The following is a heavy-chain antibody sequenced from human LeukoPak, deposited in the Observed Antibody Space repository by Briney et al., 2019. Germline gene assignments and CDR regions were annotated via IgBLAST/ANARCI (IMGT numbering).Heavy chain of an antibody. D-gene: IGHD3-22*01. Sequence: SETLSLTCTVSGGSISSSSYYLTWIRQPPGKGLEWIGYIYSSGSTKYNPSLKSRVTISVDTSKNQFSLNLSSVIAADTAVYYCARVTYDSSGYYYTYYYYVDVWGNGTTVTVSS. V-gene: IGHV4-61*01. J-gene: IGHJ6*03. CDR1: GGSISSSSYY. CDR3: ARVTYDSSGYYYTYYYYVDV. CDR2: IYSSGST.